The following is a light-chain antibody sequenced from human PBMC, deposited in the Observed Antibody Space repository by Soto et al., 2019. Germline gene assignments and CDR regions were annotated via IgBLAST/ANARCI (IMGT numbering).Light chain of an antibody. J-gene: IGKJ2*01. V-gene: IGKV3-15*01. Sequence: EIVMTQSPATLSVSPGERATLSCRASQSVSSNLTWYQQKPGQAPRRLIYGASTRATGIPATFSGSGSGTEFTLTISSLQSEDFAVYYCQQYNNWPGTFGQGTKLEIK. CDR3: QQYNNWPGT. CDR1: QSVSSN. CDR2: GAS.